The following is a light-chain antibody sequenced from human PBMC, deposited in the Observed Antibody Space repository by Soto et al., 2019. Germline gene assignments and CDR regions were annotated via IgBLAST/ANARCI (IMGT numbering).Light chain of an antibody. J-gene: IGKJ4*01. V-gene: IGKV3-15*01. CDR2: GAS. CDR3: QQYNNWPLT. Sequence: EIVLTQSPATLSLSPGERATLSCRASQSVSSYLAWYQQKPGQAPRLLIYGASTGATSIPARFSGSGSGTEFTLTISSLQSEDFAIYSCQQYNNWPLTFGGGTKVEIK. CDR1: QSVSSY.